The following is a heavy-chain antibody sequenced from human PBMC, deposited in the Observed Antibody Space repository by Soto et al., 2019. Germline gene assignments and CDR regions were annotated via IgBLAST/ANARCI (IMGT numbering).Heavy chain of an antibody. V-gene: IGHV4-38-2*01. CDR1: GYSISSGYY. D-gene: IGHD1-26*01. CDR2: IYHSGST. CDR3: ARYRGYYFGY. J-gene: IGHJ4*02. Sequence: LSLTCAVSGYSISSGYYWGWIRQPPGKGLEWIGSIYHSGSTYYNPSLKSRVTISVDTSKNQFSLKLSSVTAADTAVYYCARYRGYYFGYWGQGTLVTVSS.